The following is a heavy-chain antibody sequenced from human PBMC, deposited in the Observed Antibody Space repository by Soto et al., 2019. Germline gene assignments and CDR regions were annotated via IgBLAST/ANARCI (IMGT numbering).Heavy chain of an antibody. CDR2: VSSSSSYI. J-gene: IGHJ4*02. Sequence: EVQLVESGGGLVKPGGSLRLSCAASGFTFSGHTINWVRQAPGKGLEWVSSVSSSSSYIYYADSVKGRFTVSRDNAEKSLPLQMNSLRAEDTAIYYCARCMGFDGSGYAFFDSWGQGTLVTVSS. CDR3: ARCMGFDGSGYAFFDS. V-gene: IGHV3-21*01. D-gene: IGHD3-10*01. CDR1: GFTFSGHT.